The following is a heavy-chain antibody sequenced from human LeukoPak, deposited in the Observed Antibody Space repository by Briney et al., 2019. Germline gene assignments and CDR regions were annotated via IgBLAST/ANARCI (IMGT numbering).Heavy chain of an antibody. CDR3: ATQSFYCTSTSCSRLRDY. V-gene: IGHV3-30*03. CDR1: GLTFRSYG. CDR2: ISHDGRNK. Sequence: GGSLRLSCAASGLTFRSYGMHWVRQAPGKGLEWVAVISHDGRNKDYGDSEKGRFTISRDNSNNTLYLQMSSLRPEDSAMYFCATQSFYCTSTSCSRLRDYWGQGTLVAVSS. J-gene: IGHJ4*02. D-gene: IGHD2-2*01.